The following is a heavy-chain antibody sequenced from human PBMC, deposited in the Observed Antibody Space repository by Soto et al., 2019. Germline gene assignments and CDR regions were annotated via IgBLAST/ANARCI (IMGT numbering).Heavy chain of an antibody. Sequence: KASETLSLTCGLSGGSVSRDNWWSWVRQPPGKGVEWFGKIHHSGSTNYSPSLKSRVTMSVDKSRNQLSLKLTSVTAADTAVYYCAENGSYDLVNWDQGTRVTVSS. CDR1: GGSVSRDNW. CDR2: IHHSGST. V-gene: IGHV4-4*02. D-gene: IGHD3-16*01. J-gene: IGHJ4*02. CDR3: AENGSYDLVN.